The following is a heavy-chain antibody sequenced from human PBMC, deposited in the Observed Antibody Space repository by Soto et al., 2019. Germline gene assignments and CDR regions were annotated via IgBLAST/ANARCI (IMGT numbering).Heavy chain of an antibody. J-gene: IGHJ4*02. CDR1: GGSISSGGYY. CDR2: ISDSGNT. D-gene: IGHD3-9*01. Sequence: QVQLQESGPGLVKPSQTLTLTCTVSGGSISSGGYYWSWIRQHPGKGLEWIGHISDSGNTYYNPSLTSPVTISVDTSKNHFSLNSSAVTAADTAVYYCARTTFYDIFTAYDSLFAYWGQGTLVTVSS. V-gene: IGHV4-31*01. CDR3: ARTTFYDIFTAYDSLFAY.